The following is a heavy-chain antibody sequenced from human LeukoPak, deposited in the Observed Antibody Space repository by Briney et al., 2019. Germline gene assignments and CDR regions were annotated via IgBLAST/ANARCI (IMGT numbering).Heavy chain of an antibody. J-gene: IGHJ5*02. Sequence: ASVKVSCKASGGTFSSYAISWVRQAPGQGLEWMGGIIPIFGTANYAQKFQGRVTITADESTSTAYMELSSLRSEDTAVYYCARDLVVRGVSKTWFDPWGQGTLVTVSS. D-gene: IGHD3-10*01. CDR1: GGTFSSYA. CDR2: IIPIFGTA. V-gene: IGHV1-69*13. CDR3: ARDLVVRGVSKTWFDP.